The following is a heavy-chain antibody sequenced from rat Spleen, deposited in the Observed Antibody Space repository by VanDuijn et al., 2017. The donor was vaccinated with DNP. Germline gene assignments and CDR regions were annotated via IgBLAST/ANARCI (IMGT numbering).Heavy chain of an antibody. CDR2: ISTSGDST. Sequence: EVQLVESGGGLVQPGRSLKLSCAASGFSFSSYDMAWVRQAPTKGLEWVASISTSGDSTYYRDSVKGRFTVSRDNAKSTLYLQMDSLRSEDTATYHCTRHHTYYGYDYWGQGTLVTVSS. D-gene: IGHD1-9*01. J-gene: IGHJ3*01. CDR3: TRHHTYYGYDY. CDR1: GFSFSSYD. V-gene: IGHV5-25*01.